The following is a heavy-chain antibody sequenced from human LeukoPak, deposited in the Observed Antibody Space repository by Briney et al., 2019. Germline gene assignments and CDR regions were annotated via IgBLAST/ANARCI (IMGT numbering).Heavy chain of an antibody. CDR1: GFTFSSYG. D-gene: IGHD3-10*01. J-gene: IGHJ4*02. CDR3: ARDQGGRITMVRGVIGPYFDY. CDR2: IRYDGSNK. V-gene: IGHV3-33*08. Sequence: PGRSLRLSCAASGFTFSSYGMHWVRQAPGKGLEWVAFIRYDGSNKYYADSVKGRFTISRDNAKNSLYLQMNSLRAEDTAVYYCARDQGGRITMVRGVIGPYFDYWGQGTLVTVSS.